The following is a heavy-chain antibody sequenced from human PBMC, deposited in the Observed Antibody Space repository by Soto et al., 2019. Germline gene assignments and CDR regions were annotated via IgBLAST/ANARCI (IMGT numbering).Heavy chain of an antibody. V-gene: IGHV3-21*01. J-gene: IGHJ6*02. CDR1: GFTFSDYI. Sequence: EVQLVESGGGLVKPGGSLRLSCVVSGFTFSDYIMNWVRQAPGKGLEWVSSISSSSSYRYYADSVKGRFTISRDNAKNSLYLQMDSLRAEDTAVYYCARPLLYGSGLRASYAMDVWGQGTTVTVSS. D-gene: IGHD3-10*01. CDR3: ARPLLYGSGLRASYAMDV. CDR2: ISSSSSYR.